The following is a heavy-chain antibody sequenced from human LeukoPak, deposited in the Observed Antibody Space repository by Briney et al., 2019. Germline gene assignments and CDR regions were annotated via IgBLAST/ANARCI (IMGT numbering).Heavy chain of an antibody. CDR2: INEQGSEK. Sequence: GGSRRLSCAASGLTFSTYWMSWVRQAPGKGMECVGIINEQGSEKYYVDSVKGRFTISRDNAKASLYLQITSLRAEDTAVYYCARGALRSVDYWGQGTLLTVSS. D-gene: IGHD3-10*02. V-gene: IGHV3-7*03. CDR1: GLTFSTYW. CDR3: ARGALRSVDY. J-gene: IGHJ4*02.